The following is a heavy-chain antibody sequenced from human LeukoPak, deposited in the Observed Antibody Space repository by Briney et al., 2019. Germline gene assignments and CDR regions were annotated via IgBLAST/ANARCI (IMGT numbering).Heavy chain of an antibody. CDR3: AKAPCGYDFWSGCNWFDP. Sequence: GGSLRLPCAASGFTFSSYAMSWVRQAPGKGLEWVSAISGSGGSTYYADSVKGRFTISRDNSKNTLYLQMNSLRAEDTAVYYCAKAPCGYDFWSGCNWFDPWGQGTLVTVSS. CDR1: GFTFSSYA. V-gene: IGHV3-23*01. CDR2: ISGSGGST. D-gene: IGHD3-3*01. J-gene: IGHJ5*02.